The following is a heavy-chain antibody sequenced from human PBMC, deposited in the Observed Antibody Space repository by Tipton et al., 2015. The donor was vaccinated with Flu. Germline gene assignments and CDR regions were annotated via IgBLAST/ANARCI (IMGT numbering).Heavy chain of an antibody. Sequence: GLVKPSETLSLTCGVSNGSIRSTNYFCAWIRQPPGKRLELIGSIYPSGTTYYNPSLKSRVTISVDTSKSQFSLMLRSVTAADTAVYYCARLSYYDVDLKNFYFDYWGQGALVPVPS. D-gene: IGHD3-10*02. CDR1: NGSIRSTNYF. J-gene: IGHJ4*02. CDR2: IYPSGTT. CDR3: ARLSYYDVDLKNFYFDY. V-gene: IGHV4-39*01.